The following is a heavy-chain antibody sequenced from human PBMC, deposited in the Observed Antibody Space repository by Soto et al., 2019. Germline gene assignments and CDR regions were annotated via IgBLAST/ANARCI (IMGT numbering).Heavy chain of an antibody. CDR3: ARPVSEGSIAARPGYYYYMDV. D-gene: IGHD6-6*01. Sequence: AGGSLRLSCAASGFTVSSNYMSWVRQAPGKGLEWVSVIYSGGSTYYADSVKGRFTISRHNSKNTLYLQMNSLRAEDTAVYYCARPVSEGSIAARPGYYYYMDVWGKGTTVTVSS. CDR1: GFTVSSNY. J-gene: IGHJ6*03. CDR2: IYSGGST. V-gene: IGHV3-53*04.